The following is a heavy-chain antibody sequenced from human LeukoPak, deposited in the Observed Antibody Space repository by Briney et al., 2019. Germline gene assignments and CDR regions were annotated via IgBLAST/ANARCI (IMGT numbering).Heavy chain of an antibody. CDR1: GFIFTNYF. CDR3: TRDWRNLGYDY. J-gene: IGHJ4*02. CDR2: IEGDGNRI. V-gene: IGHV3-74*01. Sequence: GGSLRLSCAASGFIFTNYFMSWVRQAPGKGLMWVSRIEGDGNRITYADSVKGRFTISRDNAKNTLYLQMNSLRAEDTAVYYCTRDWRNLGYDYWGQGTLVTVSS. D-gene: IGHD5-12*01.